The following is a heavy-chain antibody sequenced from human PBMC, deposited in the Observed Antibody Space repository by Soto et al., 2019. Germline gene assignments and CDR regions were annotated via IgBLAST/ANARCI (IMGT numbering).Heavy chain of an antibody. CDR3: ARVPFSSFGVADPPVGWFVP. D-gene: IGHD3-3*01. CDR2: IFYTGST. CDR1: GGFVNSVNNY. V-gene: IGHV4-30-4*01. J-gene: IGHJ5*02. Sequence: QGHLQESGPGLVKPSQTLSLACTVSGGFVNSVNNYWSWIRQPPGKGLEWLGYIFYTGSTYYNPSLRSRITISIDTSKSRFSLKLTSVPAADTAVYYCARVPFSSFGVADPPVGWFVPWGQGTLVTVSS.